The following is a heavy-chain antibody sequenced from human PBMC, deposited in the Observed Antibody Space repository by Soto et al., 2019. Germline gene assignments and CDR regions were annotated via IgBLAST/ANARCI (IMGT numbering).Heavy chain of an antibody. CDR1: GGSFSGYY. CDR2: INHSGST. J-gene: IGHJ4*02. V-gene: IGHV4-34*01. D-gene: IGHD2-8*02. Sequence: QVQLQQWGAGLLKPSETLSLTCAVYGGSFSGYYWTWIRQPPGTGLEWIGEINHSGSTNYNPSLKSRVNISVDTSKIQFSLKLTSVTAADTAVYYCARDEITGLFDYWGQGTLVTVSS. CDR3: ARDEITGLFDY.